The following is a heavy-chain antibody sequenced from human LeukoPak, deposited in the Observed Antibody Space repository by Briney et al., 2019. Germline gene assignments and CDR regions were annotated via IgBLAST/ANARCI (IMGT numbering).Heavy chain of an antibody. D-gene: IGHD6-19*01. J-gene: IGHJ4*02. CDR3: ARREYSSGWYYFDY. Sequence: PSETLSPTCTVSGGSISSSSYYWGWIRQPPGKGLEWIGSIYYSGSTYYNPSLKSRVTISVDTSKNQFSLKLSSVTAADTAVYYCARREYSSGWYYFDYWGQGTLVTVSS. V-gene: IGHV4-39*01. CDR1: GGSISSSSYY. CDR2: IYYSGST.